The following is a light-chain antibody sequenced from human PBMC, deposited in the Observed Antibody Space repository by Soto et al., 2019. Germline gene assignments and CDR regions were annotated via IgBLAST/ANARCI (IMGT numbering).Light chain of an antibody. V-gene: IGKV1-17*03. Sequence: DIQMTQSPSVLSASVGDRLTITCRASQDIANYVAWFQQKPGKVPERLIYAASSLQSGVPSRFSGSGSGTEFTLTISSLQPEDFATYYCLQHKSYPWTFGQGTKVDIK. CDR3: LQHKSYPWT. CDR2: AAS. CDR1: QDIANY. J-gene: IGKJ1*01.